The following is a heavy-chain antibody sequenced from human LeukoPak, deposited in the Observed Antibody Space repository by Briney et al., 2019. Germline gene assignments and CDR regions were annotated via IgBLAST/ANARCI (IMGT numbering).Heavy chain of an antibody. Sequence: SETLSLTCAVYGGSFTGYYWTWIRHLPGKGLEWIGQINHSGRPTYNPSLQSRVTMSVDTSKNQFSLKLSSVTAADTAVYYCARDKGRLLWFGELLRENWFDPWGQGTLVTVSS. V-gene: IGHV4-34*01. CDR2: INHSGRP. CDR1: GGSFTGYY. J-gene: IGHJ5*02. CDR3: ARDKGRLLWFGELLRENWFDP. D-gene: IGHD3-10*01.